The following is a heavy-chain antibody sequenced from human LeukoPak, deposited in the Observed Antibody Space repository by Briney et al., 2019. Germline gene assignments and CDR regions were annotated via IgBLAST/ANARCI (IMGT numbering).Heavy chain of an antibody. CDR3: TGMVRGVNDFDY. D-gene: IGHD3-10*01. V-gene: IGHV3-73*01. Sequence: GGSLRLSCAASGFTFSGSAMHWVRQASGKGLEWVGRIRSKANSYATAYAASVKGRFTISRDDSKNTAYLQMNSLKTEDTAVYYCTGMVRGVNDFDYWGQGTLVTVSS. CDR1: GFTFSGSA. J-gene: IGHJ4*02. CDR2: IRSKANSYAT.